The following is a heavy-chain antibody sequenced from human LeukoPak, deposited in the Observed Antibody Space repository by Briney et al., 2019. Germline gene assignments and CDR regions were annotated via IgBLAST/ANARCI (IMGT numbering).Heavy chain of an antibody. J-gene: IGHJ5*02. V-gene: IGHV1-18*01. Sequence: ASVKVSCKASGYTFTSYGISWVRQAPGQGLEWMGWISAYNGNTDYAQKLQGRVTMTTDTSTSTVYMELSSLRSEDTAVYYCARGWTTVTTSWFDPWGQGTLVTVSS. D-gene: IGHD4-17*01. CDR2: ISAYNGNT. CDR1: GYTFTSYG. CDR3: ARGWTTVTTSWFDP.